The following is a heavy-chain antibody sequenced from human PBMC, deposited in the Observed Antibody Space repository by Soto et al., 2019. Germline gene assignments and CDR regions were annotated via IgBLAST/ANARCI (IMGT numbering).Heavy chain of an antibody. V-gene: IGHV3-23*01. CDR3: AKDLIKLRYFDWSGGMDV. CDR2: ISGSGGST. Sequence: GGSLRLSCAASGFTFSSYAMSWVRQAPGKGLEWVSAISGSGGSTYYADSVKGRFTISRDNSKNTLYLQMNSLRAEDTAVYYCAKDLIKLRYFDWSGGMDVWGQGTTVTVSS. CDR1: GFTFSSYA. D-gene: IGHD3-9*01. J-gene: IGHJ6*02.